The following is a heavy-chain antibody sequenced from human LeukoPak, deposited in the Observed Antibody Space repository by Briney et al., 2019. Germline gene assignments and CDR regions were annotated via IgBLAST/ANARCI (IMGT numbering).Heavy chain of an antibody. CDR2: ISYDGSNK. CDR3: AKERQWLVLIPFMDV. CDR1: GFTFSSYA. Sequence: GGSLRLSCAASGFTFSSYAMSWVRQAPGKGLEWVAVISYDGSNKYYADSVKGRFTISRDNSKNTLYLQMNSLRAEDTAVYYCAKERQWLVLIPFMDVWGQGTTVTVSS. J-gene: IGHJ6*02. D-gene: IGHD6-19*01. V-gene: IGHV3-30*18.